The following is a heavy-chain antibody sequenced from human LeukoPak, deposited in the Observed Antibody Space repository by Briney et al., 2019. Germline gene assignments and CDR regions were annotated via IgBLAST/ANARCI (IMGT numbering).Heavy chain of an antibody. V-gene: IGHV4-59*04. CDR3: ATYCSTSNCPHRRAFDI. CDR2: IYYSGST. D-gene: IGHD2-2*01. Sequence: PSETLSLTCTVSGGSISSYYWSWIRQPPGKGLEWIGTIYYSGSTYYNPSLKSRFTISVDTSKNQFSLRLTSVTAADTAVYYCATYCSTSNCPHRRAFDIWGQGTMVTVS. J-gene: IGHJ3*02. CDR1: GGSISSYY.